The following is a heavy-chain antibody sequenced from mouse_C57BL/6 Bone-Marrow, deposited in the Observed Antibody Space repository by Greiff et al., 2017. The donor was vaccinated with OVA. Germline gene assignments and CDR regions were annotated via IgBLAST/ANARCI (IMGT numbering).Heavy chain of an antibody. D-gene: IGHD1-1*01. CDR3: AREGTTVGAPLYYVDY. CDR2: IHPNSGST. J-gene: IGHJ2*01. CDR1: GYTFTSYW. V-gene: IGHV1-64*01. Sequence: QVQLQQPGAELVKPGASVKLSCKASGYTFTSYWMHWVKQRPGQGLEWIGMIHPNSGSTNYNEKFKSKATLTVDKSSSTAYMQLSSLTSEDSAVYYGAREGTTVGAPLYYVDYWGQGTTLTVSS.